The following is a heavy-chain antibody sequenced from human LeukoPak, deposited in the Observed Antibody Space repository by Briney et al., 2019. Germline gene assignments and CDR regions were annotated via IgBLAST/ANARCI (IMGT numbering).Heavy chain of an antibody. D-gene: IGHD3-10*01. CDR1: GFTVSSNY. CDR2: IYTGGST. CDR3: TTSYYFGSENTWAY. Sequence: GGSLRLSCAASGFTVSSNYMSWVRQAPGKGLEWVSVIYTGGSTYYADSVKGRFTISRDNSENTLYLQMNSLKTEDTAVYYCTTSYYFGSENTWAYWGQGTLVTVSS. J-gene: IGHJ4*02. V-gene: IGHV3-66*01.